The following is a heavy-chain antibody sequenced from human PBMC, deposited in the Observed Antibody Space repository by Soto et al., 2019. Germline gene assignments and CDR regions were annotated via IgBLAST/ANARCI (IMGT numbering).Heavy chain of an antibody. Sequence: GGSLRLSCAASGFTFSSYAMSWVRQAPGKGLEWVSAISGSGGSTYYADSVKGRLTISRDNSKNTLYLQMNSLRAEDTAVYYCAKDVGVAAITYYYYMDVWGKGTTVTVSS. CDR2: ISGSGGST. D-gene: IGHD2-15*01. CDR3: AKDVGVAAITYYYYMDV. CDR1: GFTFSSYA. J-gene: IGHJ6*03. V-gene: IGHV3-23*01.